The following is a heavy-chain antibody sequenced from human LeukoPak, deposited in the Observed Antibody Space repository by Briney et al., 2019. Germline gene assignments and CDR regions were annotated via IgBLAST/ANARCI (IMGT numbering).Heavy chain of an antibody. CDR1: GGSISSGSYY. Sequence: SETPSLACTVSGGSISSGSYYWRWIRQPAGKGLEWIGRIYTSGSTNYNPSLKSRVTISVDTSKNQFSLKLSSVTAADTAVYYCASSRIDILTGFDYWGQGTLVTVSS. CDR3: ASSRIDILTGFDY. CDR2: IYTSGST. J-gene: IGHJ4*02. V-gene: IGHV4-61*02. D-gene: IGHD3-9*01.